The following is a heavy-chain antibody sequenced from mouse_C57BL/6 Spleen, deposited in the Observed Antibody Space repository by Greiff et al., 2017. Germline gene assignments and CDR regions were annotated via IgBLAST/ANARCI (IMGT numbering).Heavy chain of an antibody. Sequence: EVKLQESGAELVKPGASVKLSCTASGFNIKDYYMHWVKQRTEQGLEWIGRIDPEDGETKYAPKFQGKATITADTSSNTAYLQLSSLTSEDTAVYYCALTAQATPWFAYWGQGTLVTVSA. CDR1: GFNIKDYY. J-gene: IGHJ3*01. D-gene: IGHD3-2*02. CDR2: IDPEDGET. V-gene: IGHV14-2*01. CDR3: ALTAQATPWFAY.